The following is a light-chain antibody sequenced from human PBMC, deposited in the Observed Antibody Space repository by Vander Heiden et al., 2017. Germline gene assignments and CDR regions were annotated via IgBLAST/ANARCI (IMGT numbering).Light chain of an antibody. CDR1: QGVLYSAKNKNY. CDR2: WAS. V-gene: IGKV4-1*01. Sequence: DIVMTQSTDSLAVSLGERATINCKSSQGVLYSAKNKNYLAWYQQKPGQPPKLLIYWASTRESGVPDRFSGSGSGTDFTLTISSLQAEDVAVYYCQQYYSTPFTFGPGTKVDIK. J-gene: IGKJ3*01. CDR3: QQYYSTPFT.